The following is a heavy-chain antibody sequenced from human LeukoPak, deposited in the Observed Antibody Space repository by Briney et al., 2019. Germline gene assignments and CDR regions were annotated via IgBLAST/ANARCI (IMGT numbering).Heavy chain of an antibody. Sequence: SETLSLTCIVSGDLFSGYKWSWIRQSPGKELEWIGHIYSSGNPNYNPSFRSRVTISIDTSRKQFSLMLTSVTAADTAVYYCARFWSGLDYWGQGTLVTVSP. V-gene: IGHV4-59*01. J-gene: IGHJ4*02. CDR2: IYSSGNP. D-gene: IGHD3-3*01. CDR1: GDLFSGYK. CDR3: ARFWSGLDY.